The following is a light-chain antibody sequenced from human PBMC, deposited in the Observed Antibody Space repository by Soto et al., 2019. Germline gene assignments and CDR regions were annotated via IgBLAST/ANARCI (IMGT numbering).Light chain of an antibody. J-gene: IGKJ5*01. V-gene: IGKV3-11*01. CDR2: DAS. Sequence: EIVLTQSPATLSLSPGERATLSCRASQSVSSYLACYQQKPGQAPRLLIYDASNRATGIPARFSGSGSGTDFTLTISSLEPEDFAVYYCQQRSNWPPTFGQGTRQEIQ. CDR1: QSVSSY. CDR3: QQRSNWPPT.